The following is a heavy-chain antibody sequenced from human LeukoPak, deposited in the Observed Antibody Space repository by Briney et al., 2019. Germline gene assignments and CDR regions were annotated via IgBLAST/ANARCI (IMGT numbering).Heavy chain of an antibody. J-gene: IGHJ6*02. D-gene: IGHD3-10*01. V-gene: IGHV1-2*02. CDR1: GYTFTGYY. CDR2: INPNSGGT. Sequence: ASVKVSCKASGYTFTGYYMHWVRQAPGQGLEWMGWINPNSGGTNYAQKFQGRVTMTRDTSISTAYMELSRLRSDDTAVYYCARTMVRGVPYYYGVDVWGQGTTVTVSS. CDR3: ARTMVRGVPYYYGVDV.